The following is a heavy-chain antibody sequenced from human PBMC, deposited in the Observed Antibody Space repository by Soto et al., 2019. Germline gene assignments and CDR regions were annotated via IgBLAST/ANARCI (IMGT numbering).Heavy chain of an antibody. Sequence: EVQLLESGGGLVQPGGSLRLSCAASGFTFSSYAMSWVRQAPGKGLEWVSAISGSGGSTYYADSVKGRFTISRDNSKNTLYLQMKSLRAEDTAVYYCAILWIQLWLGSAKDYWGQGTLVTVSS. CDR3: AILWIQLWLGSAKDY. J-gene: IGHJ4*02. CDR2: ISGSGGST. V-gene: IGHV3-23*01. D-gene: IGHD5-18*01. CDR1: GFTFSSYA.